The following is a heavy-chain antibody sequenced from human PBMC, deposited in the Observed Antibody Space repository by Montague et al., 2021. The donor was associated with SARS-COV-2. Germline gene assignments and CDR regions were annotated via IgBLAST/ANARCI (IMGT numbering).Heavy chain of an antibody. V-gene: IGHV4-4*07. Sequence: SETLSLTCTVSGGSISNYYWSWIRQPAGKGLGWIGRIYSSGSTNYNPSLKSRISMSVDTFKNQFSLKLSSVTAADTAIYYCARDYSHCSGGSCVFDYWGQGTLVTVSS. CDR3: ARDYSHCSGGSCVFDY. J-gene: IGHJ4*02. D-gene: IGHD2-15*01. CDR1: GGSISNYY. CDR2: IYSSGST.